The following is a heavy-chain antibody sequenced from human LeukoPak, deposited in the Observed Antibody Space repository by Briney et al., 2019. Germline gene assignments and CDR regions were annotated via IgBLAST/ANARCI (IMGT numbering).Heavy chain of an antibody. D-gene: IGHD3-22*01. J-gene: IGHJ6*02. CDR3: ARQQMYFYDSSGWHYYGMDV. Sequence: PGGSLRLSCAASGFTFSSYEMNWVRQARGKGLEGVSNIIRSGSTIYYADSVKGRFTISRDNAKNSLYLQMNSLRAEDTAVYYCARQQMYFYDSSGWHYYGMDVWGQGTTVTVSS. V-gene: IGHV3-48*03. CDR1: GFTFSSYE. CDR2: IIRSGSTI.